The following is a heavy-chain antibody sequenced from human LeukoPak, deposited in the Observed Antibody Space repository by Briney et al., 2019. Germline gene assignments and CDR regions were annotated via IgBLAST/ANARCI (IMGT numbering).Heavy chain of an antibody. CDR3: ASYYDDDNYYYFIDV. Sequence: GGSLRLSCAAFGFTFSRYWMSWVRQAPGKGLEWVANIKQDGSEKYYVDSVKGRFTVSRDNAKNSLYLQMNSLRAEDTALYYCASYYDDDNYYYFIDVWGKGTTVTVSS. CDR1: GFTFSRYW. J-gene: IGHJ6*03. CDR2: IKQDGSEK. D-gene: IGHD3-22*01. V-gene: IGHV3-7*01.